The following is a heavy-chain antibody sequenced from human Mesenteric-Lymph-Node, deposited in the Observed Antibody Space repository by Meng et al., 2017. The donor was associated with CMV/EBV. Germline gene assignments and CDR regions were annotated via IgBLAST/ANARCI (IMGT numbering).Heavy chain of an antibody. D-gene: IGHD3-10*01. CDR1: VSVNIGSYY. CDR3: ARRYYGSGSYYNVFDS. Sequence: VSVNIGSYYWTWIRPPPGKGLEWIGNIYHNGNTNYSPSLKSRATISNDTYRNQFSLKLNSVTTADTAMYFCARRYYGSGSYYNVFDSWGQGTLVTVSS. J-gene: IGHJ4*02. CDR2: IYHNGNT. V-gene: IGHV4-61*01.